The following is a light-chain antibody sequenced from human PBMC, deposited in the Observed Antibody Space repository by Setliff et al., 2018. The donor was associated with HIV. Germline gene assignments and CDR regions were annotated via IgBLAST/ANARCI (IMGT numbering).Light chain of an antibody. V-gene: IGLV1-40*01. CDR2: RNV. Sequence: QSVLTQPPSVSGAPGQTVAISCTGTTSNIGAGYDVHWYQQFPGEAPRLLFYRNVNRPSGVPDRYSGSKSGTSASLAITGLQSEDEALYYCQSFDNTLGASGVFGGGTKVTVL. CDR1: TSNIGAGYD. J-gene: IGLJ3*02. CDR3: QSFDNTLGASGV.